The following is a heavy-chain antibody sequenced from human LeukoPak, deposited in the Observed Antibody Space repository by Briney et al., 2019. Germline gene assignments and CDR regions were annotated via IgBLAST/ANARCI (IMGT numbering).Heavy chain of an antibody. CDR3: VKGVQGIRGSNSWEYFQH. D-gene: IGHD3-10*01. Sequence: PGGSLRLSCAASGFTFSGSAMHWVRQAPGKGLEYVSAISRDGAGTYYADSVKDRVTISRDNSKNTLYLQMSSLTPEDTAVYYCVKGVQGIRGSNSWEYFQHWGQGTLVTVSS. CDR1: GFTFSGSA. J-gene: IGHJ1*01. CDR2: ISRDGAGT. V-gene: IGHV3-64D*06.